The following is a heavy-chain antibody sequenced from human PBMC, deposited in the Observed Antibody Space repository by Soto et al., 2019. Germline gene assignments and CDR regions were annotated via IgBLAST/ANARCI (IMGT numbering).Heavy chain of an antibody. CDR1: GGSISSGGYY. Sequence: PSETLSLTCTVSGGSISSGGYYWSWIRQHPGKGLEWIGYIFYSGSTYYNPSLKSRVTISVDTSKNQFSLKLSSVTAADTAVYYCARGGIPIVVVVAAGINWFDPWGQGTLVTVSS. J-gene: IGHJ5*02. D-gene: IGHD2-15*01. V-gene: IGHV4-30-4*08. CDR3: ARGGIPIVVVVAAGINWFDP. CDR2: IFYSGST.